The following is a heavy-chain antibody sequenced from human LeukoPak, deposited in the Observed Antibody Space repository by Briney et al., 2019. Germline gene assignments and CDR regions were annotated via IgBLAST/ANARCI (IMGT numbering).Heavy chain of an antibody. D-gene: IGHD2-2*01. Sequence: GGSLRLSCAASGFDFSNYGIHWVRQAPGKRLEWVALISRDGTNKFYADSVKGRFTISRDNAKTSLYLQMNSLRAEDTAVYYCARVGYCSVTSCYWRAFDIWGQGTMVTVSS. CDR2: ISRDGTNK. V-gene: IGHV3-30*03. J-gene: IGHJ3*02. CDR1: GFDFSNYG. CDR3: ARVGYCSVTSCYWRAFDI.